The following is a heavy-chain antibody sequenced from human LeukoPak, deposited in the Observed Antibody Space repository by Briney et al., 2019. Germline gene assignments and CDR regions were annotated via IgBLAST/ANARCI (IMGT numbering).Heavy chain of an antibody. CDR1: GFTFSSYA. V-gene: IGHV3-23*01. D-gene: IGHD3-22*01. Sequence: GGSLRLSCAASGFTFSSYAMSWVRQAPGKGLEWVSAISGSGGSTYYADSVKGRFTISRGNSKNTLYLQMNSLRAEDTAVYYCAKDRSDSSGYYYPVYFDYWGQGTLVTVSS. CDR2: ISGSGGST. CDR3: AKDRSDSSGYYYPVYFDY. J-gene: IGHJ4*02.